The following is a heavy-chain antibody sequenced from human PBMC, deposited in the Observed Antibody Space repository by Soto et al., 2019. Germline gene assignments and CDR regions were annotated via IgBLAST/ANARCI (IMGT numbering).Heavy chain of an antibody. CDR2: ISYDGSNK. V-gene: IGHV3-30*18. D-gene: IGHD3-22*01. CDR3: AKDTYYYDRSGYYTYDY. Sequence: GGSLRLSCAASGFTVSSNYMSWVRQAPGKGLEWVAVISYDGSNKHYADSVKGRFTISRDNSKNTLDLQMNSLRAEDTAVYYCAKDTYYYDRSGYYTYDYWGQGTQVTVSS. CDR1: GFTVSSNY. J-gene: IGHJ4*02.